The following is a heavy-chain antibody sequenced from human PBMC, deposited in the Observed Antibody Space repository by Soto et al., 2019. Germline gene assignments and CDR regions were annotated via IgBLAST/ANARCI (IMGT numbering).Heavy chain of an antibody. J-gene: IGHJ3*02. V-gene: IGHV1-18*01. CDR2: ISAYNGNT. CDR1: GYTFTSYG. CDR3: ARDPALQNYYDSSGYPDAFDI. D-gene: IGHD3-22*01. Sequence: ASVKVSCKASGYTFTSYGISWVRQAPGQGLEWMGWISAYNGNTNYAQKLQGRVTMTTDTSTSTAYMELRSLRSDDTAVYYCARDPALQNYYDSSGYPDAFDIWG.